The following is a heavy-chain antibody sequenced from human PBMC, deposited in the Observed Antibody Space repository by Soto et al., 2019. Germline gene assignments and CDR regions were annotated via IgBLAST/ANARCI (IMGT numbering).Heavy chain of an antibody. V-gene: IGHV1-69*13. J-gene: IGHJ4*02. D-gene: IGHD3-3*01. Sequence: SVKVSCKASGGTFSSYAISWVRQAPGQGLEWMGGIIPIFGTANYAQKFQGRVTITADESTSTAYMELSSLRSEDTAVYYCAHTESVGSGYDSLPYFDYWGQGTIVTVSS. CDR2: IIPIFGTA. CDR3: AHTESVGSGYDSLPYFDY. CDR1: GGTFSSYA.